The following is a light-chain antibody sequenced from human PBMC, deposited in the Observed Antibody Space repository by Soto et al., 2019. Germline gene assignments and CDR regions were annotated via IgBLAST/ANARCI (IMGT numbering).Light chain of an antibody. J-gene: IGLJ2*01. CDR2: VNSDGSH. CDR3: QTWGTGIVV. Sequence: QLVLTQSPSASASLGASVKLTCTLSSGHSSYVIAWHQQQPEKGPRYLMKVNSDGSHSKGDGIPDRFSGSNSGAERYLTISSLQSEDEADYYCQTWGTGIVVFGGETKLTVL. V-gene: IGLV4-69*01. CDR1: SGHSSYV.